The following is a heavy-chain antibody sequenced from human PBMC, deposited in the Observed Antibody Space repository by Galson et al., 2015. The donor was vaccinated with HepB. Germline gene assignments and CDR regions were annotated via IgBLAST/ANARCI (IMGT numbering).Heavy chain of an antibody. Sequence: SVKVSCKASGYTFTGYYMHWVRQAPGQGLEWMGWINPNSGGTNYAQKFQGWVTMTRDTSISTAYMELSRLRSDDTAVYYCARGSPLNYSKGNWFDPWGQGILVTVSS. J-gene: IGHJ5*02. D-gene: IGHD6-13*01. CDR1: GYTFTGYY. V-gene: IGHV1-2*04. CDR2: INPNSGGT. CDR3: ARGSPLNYSKGNWFDP.